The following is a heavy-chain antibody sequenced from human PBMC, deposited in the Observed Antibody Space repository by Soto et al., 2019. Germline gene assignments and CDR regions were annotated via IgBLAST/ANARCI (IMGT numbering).Heavy chain of an antibody. CDR2: ISGGGAVT. CDR3: AKDKGCTSTTCHWNAFDI. D-gene: IGHD2-2*01. Sequence: EVQLLESGGGLVQPGGSLRLSCAASELTFSSYAMSWVRQAPGKGLEWVSAISGGGAVTYYADSVKGRFTISRDNSKNTLYLQMNGLGAEDTAVYYCAKDKGCTSTTCHWNAFDIWGQGTMVTVSS. J-gene: IGHJ3*02. CDR1: ELTFSSYA. V-gene: IGHV3-23*01.